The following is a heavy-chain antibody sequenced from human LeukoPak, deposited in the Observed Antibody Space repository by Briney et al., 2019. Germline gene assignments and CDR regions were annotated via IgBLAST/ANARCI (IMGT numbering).Heavy chain of an antibody. D-gene: IGHD3-10*01. V-gene: IGHV1-2*05. CDR3: ARGYYGSGSYSTIDY. CDR2: INPNSGGT. Sequence: EASVKVSCKASGYTFTGYYMHWVRQAPGQGLEWIGRINPNSGGTNYAQKFQGRVTMTRDTSISTAYMELSRLRSDDTDVYYCARGYYGSGSYSTIDYWGQGTLVTVSS. J-gene: IGHJ4*02. CDR1: GYTFTGYY.